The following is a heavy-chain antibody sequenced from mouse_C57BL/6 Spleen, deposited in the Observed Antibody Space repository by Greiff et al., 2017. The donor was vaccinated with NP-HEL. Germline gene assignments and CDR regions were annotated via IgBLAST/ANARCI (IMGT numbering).Heavy chain of an antibody. CDR1: GFSFNTYA. CDR2: IRSKSNNYAT. J-gene: IGHJ3*01. D-gene: IGHD1-1*01. CDR3: VRSTTVVPFAY. Sequence: EVKVVESGGGLVQPKGSLKLSCAASGFSFNTYAMNWVRQAPGKGLEWVARIRSKSNNYATYYADSVKDRFTISRDDSESMLYLQMNNLKTEDTAMYYCVRSTTVVPFAYWGQGTLVTVSA. V-gene: IGHV10-1*01.